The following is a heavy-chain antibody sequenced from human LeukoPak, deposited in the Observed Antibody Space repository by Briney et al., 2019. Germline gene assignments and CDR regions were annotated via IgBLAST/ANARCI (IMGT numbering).Heavy chain of an antibody. J-gene: IGHJ4*02. D-gene: IGHD1-26*01. CDR1: GGSFSGYY. Sequence: SETLSLTCAVYGGSFSGYYWSWLRQPPGKGLEWIGEINHSGSTNYNPSLKSRVTVSVDTSKNQFSLKLSSVTAADTAVYYCARLRWELLLWADYFDYWGQGTLVTVSS. CDR3: ARLRWELLLWADYFDY. CDR2: INHSGST. V-gene: IGHV4-34*01.